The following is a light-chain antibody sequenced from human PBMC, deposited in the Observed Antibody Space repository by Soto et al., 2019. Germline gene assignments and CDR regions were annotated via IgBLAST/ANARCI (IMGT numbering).Light chain of an antibody. Sequence: QSVLTQPASVSGSPGQSITISCTGTSSDVGSYNLVSWYQQHPGKAPKLMIYEVSKRPSGVSNRFSGSKSGNTASLTISGLQAEDEGDYYCCSYAGSSTFVVFGGGTKVPS. V-gene: IGLV2-23*02. CDR3: CSYAGSSTFVV. CDR1: SSDVGSYNL. J-gene: IGLJ2*01. CDR2: EVS.